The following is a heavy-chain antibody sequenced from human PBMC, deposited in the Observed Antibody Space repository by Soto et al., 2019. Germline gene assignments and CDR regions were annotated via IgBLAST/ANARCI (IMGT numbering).Heavy chain of an antibody. Sequence: SCKASGGTFSNFVISWVRQAPGQGLEWMGGNIPIFGTANYAQKFQGRVTITADESTSTAYMELSSLRSEDTAVYYCARGYGGPYYYDSSGYQYFQHWGQGTLVTVSS. CDR2: NIPIFGTA. V-gene: IGHV1-69*01. J-gene: IGHJ1*01. D-gene: IGHD3-22*01. CDR1: GGTFSNFV. CDR3: ARGYGGPYYYDSSGYQYFQH.